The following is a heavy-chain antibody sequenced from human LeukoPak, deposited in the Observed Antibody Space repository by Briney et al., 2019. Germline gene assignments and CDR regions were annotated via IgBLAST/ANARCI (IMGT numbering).Heavy chain of an antibody. CDR1: GDSISSSSYY. V-gene: IGHV4-39*01. CDR3: ARHYLPGSGNSGYMDV. J-gene: IGHJ6*03. Sequence: SETLSLTCTVSGDSISSSSYYWGWIRQPPGKGLEWIGSIYYSGSTYYSPSLNSRVTISVDTSKNQFSVKLSSVTAADTAVYYCARHYLPGSGNSGYMDVWGKGTTVTVSS. D-gene: IGHD3-10*01. CDR2: IYYSGST.